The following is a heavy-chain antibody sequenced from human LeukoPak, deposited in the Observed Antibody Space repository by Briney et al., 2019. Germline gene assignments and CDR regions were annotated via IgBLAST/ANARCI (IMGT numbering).Heavy chain of an antibody. CDR3: ARLGVTGYLGDYFDY. D-gene: IGHD2-15*01. V-gene: IGHV1-2*02. Sequence: ASVKVSCKASGYTFTGYYMHWVRQAPGQGLEWMGWINPNSGGTNYAQKFQGRVTMTRDTSISTAYMELSRLRSDDTAVYYCARLGVTGYLGDYFDYWGQGTLVTVSS. CDR1: GYTFTGYY. J-gene: IGHJ4*02. CDR2: INPNSGGT.